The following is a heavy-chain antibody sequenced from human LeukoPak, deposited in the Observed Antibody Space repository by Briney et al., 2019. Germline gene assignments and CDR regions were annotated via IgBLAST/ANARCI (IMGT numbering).Heavy chain of an antibody. CDR1: GFTFSSYS. CDR3: ARAGDCTGGVCGAFDI. D-gene: IGHD2-8*02. CDR2: ISSSSSYI. V-gene: IGHV3-21*01. J-gene: IGHJ3*02. Sequence: PGGSLRLSCAASGFTFSSYSMNWVRQAPGKGLEWVSSISSSSSYIYYADSVKGRFTISRDNAKNSLYLQMNSLRAEDTAVYYCARAGDCTGGVCGAFDIWGQGTMVTVSS.